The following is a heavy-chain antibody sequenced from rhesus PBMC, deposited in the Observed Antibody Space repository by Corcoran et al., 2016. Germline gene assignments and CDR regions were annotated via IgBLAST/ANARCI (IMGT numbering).Heavy chain of an antibody. CDR2: IYVSSGRT. V-gene: IGHV4-160*01. CDR3: AREVTYGSLFDY. D-gene: IGHD4-4*01. J-gene: IGHJ4*01. Sequence: QVQLQESGPGLVKPSETLSLTCAVSGGSISSNYWSWIRQPPGKGLEWIGYIYVSSGRTYYNPSLKSRITISTETSKNQVSLKLSSVTAADTAVYYCAREVTYGSLFDYWGQGVLVTVSS. CDR1: GGSISSNY.